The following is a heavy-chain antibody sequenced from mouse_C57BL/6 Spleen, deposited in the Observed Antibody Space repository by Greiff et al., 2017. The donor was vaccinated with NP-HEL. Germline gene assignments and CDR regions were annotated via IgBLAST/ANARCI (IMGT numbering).Heavy chain of an antibody. CDR3: ARMNDYGGFAY. Sequence: EVQLVESGRGLVKPGGSLKLSCAASGFTFSDYGMHWVRQAPEKGLEWVAYISSGSSTIYYADTVKGRFTISRDNAKNTRFLQMTSLRSEDTAMYYCARMNDYGGFAYWGQGTLVTVSA. CDR2: ISSGSSTI. CDR1: GFTFSDYG. D-gene: IGHD2-4*01. J-gene: IGHJ3*01. V-gene: IGHV5-17*01.